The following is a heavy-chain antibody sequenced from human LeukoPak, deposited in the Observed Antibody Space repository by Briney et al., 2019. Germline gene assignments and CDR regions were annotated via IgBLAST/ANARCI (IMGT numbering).Heavy chain of an antibody. Sequence: PSETLSLTCTVSGGSISSGGYYWSWIRQHPGKGLEWIGYIYYSGSTYYNPSLKSRVTISVDKSKNQFSLKLSSVTAADTAVYYCARVRHLLYSSGWYYFDYWGQGTLVTVSS. CDR1: GGSISSGGYY. CDR3: ARVRHLLYSSGWYYFDY. CDR2: IYYSGST. D-gene: IGHD6-19*01. J-gene: IGHJ4*02. V-gene: IGHV4-31*03.